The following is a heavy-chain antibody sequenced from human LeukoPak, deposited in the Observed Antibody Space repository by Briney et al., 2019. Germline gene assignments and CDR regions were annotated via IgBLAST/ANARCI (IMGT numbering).Heavy chain of an antibody. CDR2: IYYSGST. Sequence: KTSETLSLTCTVPGGSISSYYWSWIRQPPGKGLEWIGYIYYSGSTNYNPSLKSRVTISVDTSKNQFSLKLRSVTAADTAVYYCARDYGDIPPDWYYDLWGRGTLVTVSS. J-gene: IGHJ2*01. CDR1: GGSISSYY. CDR3: ARDYGDIPPDWYYDL. D-gene: IGHD4-17*01. V-gene: IGHV4-59*01.